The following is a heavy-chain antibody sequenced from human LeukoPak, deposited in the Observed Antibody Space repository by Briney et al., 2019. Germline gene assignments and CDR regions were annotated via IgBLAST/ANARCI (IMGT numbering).Heavy chain of an antibody. Sequence: GGSLRLSCAASGFTFSSYWMSWVRQAPGKGLEWVANIKQDGSEKYYVDSVKGRFTISRDNSKNTLYLQMNSLRAEDTAVYYCARDPYSGYDKNYYYYYMDVWGKGTTVTVSS. CDR3: ARDPYSGYDKNYYYYYMDV. J-gene: IGHJ6*03. V-gene: IGHV3-7*01. CDR2: IKQDGSEK. CDR1: GFTFSSYW. D-gene: IGHD5-12*01.